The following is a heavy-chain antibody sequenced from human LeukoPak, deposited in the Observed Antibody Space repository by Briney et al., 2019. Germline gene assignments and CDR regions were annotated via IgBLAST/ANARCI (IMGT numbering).Heavy chain of an antibody. J-gene: IGHJ5*02. CDR2: IYYSGST. Sequence: SETLSLTCTVSGGSISSSSYYWGWIRQPPGKGLEWIGSIYYSGSTYYNPSLKSRVTIPVDTSKNQFSPKLSSATAADTAVYYCAGYCSSTSCYVPEFDPWGQGTLVTVSS. D-gene: IGHD2-2*01. CDR1: GGSISSSSYY. CDR3: AGYCSSTSCYVPEFDP. V-gene: IGHV4-39*01.